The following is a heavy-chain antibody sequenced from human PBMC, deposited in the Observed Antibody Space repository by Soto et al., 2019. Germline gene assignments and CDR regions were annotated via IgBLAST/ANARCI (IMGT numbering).Heavy chain of an antibody. CDR3: ARIIGPRPDYYYNMDV. Sequence: EVQLVESGGGLVQPGGSLRLSCAASGFTFSTFEMNWVRQAPGKGLEWVSYISTSGSTIYYADSVKGRFTISRDNAKNSLYLQMNSLRAEDTSVYYCARIIGPRPDYYYNMDVWGQGTTVTVSS. CDR2: ISTSGSTI. D-gene: IGHD6-6*01. CDR1: GFTFSTFE. V-gene: IGHV3-48*03. J-gene: IGHJ6*02.